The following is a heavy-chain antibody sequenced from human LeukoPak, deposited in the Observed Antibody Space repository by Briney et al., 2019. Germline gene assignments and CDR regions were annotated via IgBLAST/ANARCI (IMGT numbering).Heavy chain of an antibody. V-gene: IGHV3-23*01. CDR3: AKDPEGMVYAIFDY. CDR1: GFTFSSYA. Sequence: GGSLRLSCAASGFTFSSYAMSWVRQAPGKGLEWVSGISGSGGSTYYADSVKGRFTISRDNSKNTLYLQMNSLRAEDTAVYYCAKDPEGMVYAIFDYWGQGTLVTVSS. CDR2: ISGSGGST. D-gene: IGHD2-8*01. J-gene: IGHJ4*02.